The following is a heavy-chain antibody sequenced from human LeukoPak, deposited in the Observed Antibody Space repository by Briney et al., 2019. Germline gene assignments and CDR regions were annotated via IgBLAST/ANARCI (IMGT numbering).Heavy chain of an antibody. J-gene: IGHJ4*02. CDR3: ARGRPRIAVAGTRLFFGY. CDR1: GGTFSSYA. D-gene: IGHD6-19*01. Sequence: ASVKVSCKASGGTFSSYAISWVRQAPGQGLEWMGGIIPIFGTANYAQKFQGRVTITADESTSTAYMELSSLRSEDTAVYYCARGRPRIAVAGTRLFFGYWGQGTLVTVSS. CDR2: IIPIFGTA. V-gene: IGHV1-69*13.